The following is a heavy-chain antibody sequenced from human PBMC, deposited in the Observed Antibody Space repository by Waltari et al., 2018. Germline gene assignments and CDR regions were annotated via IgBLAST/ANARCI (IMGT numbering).Heavy chain of an antibody. V-gene: IGHV4-59*01. CDR2: IYYSGST. CDR3: ARAPPPTPYYFDY. CDR1: GGSISSYY. Sequence: QVQLQESGPGLVKPSETLSLTCTVSGGSISSYYWSWIRQPPGKGLEWIGYIYYSGSTNYNPSLKSRVTISVDTSKNQFSLKLSSVTAADTAVYYCARAPPPTPYYFDYWGQGTLVTVSS. J-gene: IGHJ4*02.